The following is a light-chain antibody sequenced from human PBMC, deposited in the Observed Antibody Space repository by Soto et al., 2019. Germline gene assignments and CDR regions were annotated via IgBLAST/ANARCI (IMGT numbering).Light chain of an antibody. CDR2: SNK. J-gene: IGLJ1*01. CDR1: SYNIGTNT. CDR3: AAWDDSLRGQV. V-gene: IGLV1-44*01. Sequence: QSVLTQPPSASGTPGQRVTISCSGGSYNIGTNTVDWYQQLPGTAPKLLIYSNKQRPSGVPDRFSGSKSGTSASLAISGLQSEDEADYYCAAWDDSLRGQVFGTGTKLTVL.